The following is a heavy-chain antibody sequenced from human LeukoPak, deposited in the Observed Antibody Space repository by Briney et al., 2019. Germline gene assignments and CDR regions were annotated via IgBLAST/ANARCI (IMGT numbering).Heavy chain of an antibody. CDR2: IYHSGST. CDR1: GGSISSGGYY. Sequence: SSETLSLTCTVSGGSISSGGYYWSWIRQPPGKGLEGIGYIYHSGSTYYNPSLKSRVTISVDTSKNQFSLKLSSVTAADTAVYYCARGGERVTMVRGVIIDNWFDPWGQGTLVTVSS. J-gene: IGHJ5*02. V-gene: IGHV4-30-2*01. CDR3: ARGGERVTMVRGVIIDNWFDP. D-gene: IGHD3-10*01.